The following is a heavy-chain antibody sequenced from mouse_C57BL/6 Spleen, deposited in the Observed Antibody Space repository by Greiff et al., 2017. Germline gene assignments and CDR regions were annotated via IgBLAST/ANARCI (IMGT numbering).Heavy chain of an antibody. CDR2: IYPGDGDT. V-gene: IGHV1-80*01. CDR3: ARWGDYDGLNYFDY. Sequence: VQVVESGAELVKPGASVKISCKASGYAFSSYWMNWVKQRPGKGLEWIGQIYPGDGDTNYNGKFKGKATLTADKSSSTAYMQLSSLTSEDSAVYFCARWGDYDGLNYFDYWGQGTTLTVSS. J-gene: IGHJ2*01. D-gene: IGHD2-4*01. CDR1: GYAFSSYW.